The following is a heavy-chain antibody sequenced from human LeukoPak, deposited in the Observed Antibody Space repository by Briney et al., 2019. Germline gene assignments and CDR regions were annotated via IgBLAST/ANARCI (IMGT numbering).Heavy chain of an antibody. D-gene: IGHD3-3*01. CDR1: GGSFSGYY. V-gene: IGHV4-34*01. Sequence: PSETLSLTCAVYGGSFSGYYWSWIRQPPGKGLEWIGEINHSGSTNYNPSLKSRVTISVDTSKNQFSLKLSSVTAADTAVYYCARPPVYDFWSGYVGGYYMDVWGKGTTFTVSS. CDR2: INHSGST. J-gene: IGHJ6*03. CDR3: ARPPVYDFWSGYVGGYYMDV.